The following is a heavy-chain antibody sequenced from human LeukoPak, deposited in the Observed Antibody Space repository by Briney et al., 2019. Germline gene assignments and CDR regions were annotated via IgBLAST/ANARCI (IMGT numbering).Heavy chain of an antibody. CDR2: IYYSGSA. V-gene: IGHV4-59*01. J-gene: IGHJ2*01. D-gene: IGHD3-3*01. Sequence: SETLSLTXTVSGGSISSYYWSWIRQPPGKGLEWIGYIYYSGSANYNPSLKRRVTISVDTSKNQFSLKLSSVTAADTAVYYCARAPYYDFWSGYPTSHWYFDLWGRGTLVTVSS. CDR1: GGSISSYY. CDR3: ARAPYYDFWSGYPTSHWYFDL.